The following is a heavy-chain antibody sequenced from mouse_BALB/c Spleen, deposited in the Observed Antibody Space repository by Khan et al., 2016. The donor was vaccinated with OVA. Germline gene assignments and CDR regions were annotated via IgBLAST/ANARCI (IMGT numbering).Heavy chain of an antibody. CDR2: IWGDGST. Sequence: QVQLKESGPGLVAPSQSLSITCTVSGFSLTSYGVNWVRQPPGKGLEWLGVIWGDGSTNYHSALITRLIISKDNSKSQVFLKPTSLQTDATATYYCAKITPDYYSMDYWGQGSSVTVSS. CDR3: AKITPDYYSMDY. J-gene: IGHJ4*01. CDR1: GFSLTSYG. D-gene: IGHD1-1*01. V-gene: IGHV2-3*01.